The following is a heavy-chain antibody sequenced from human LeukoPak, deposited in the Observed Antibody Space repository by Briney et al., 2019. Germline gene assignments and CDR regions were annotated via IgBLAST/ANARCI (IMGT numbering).Heavy chain of an antibody. V-gene: IGHV4-59*12. Sequence: SETLSLTCTVSGGSISSYYWSWIRQPPGKGLEWIGYIYYSGSTNYNPSLKSRVTISVDTSKNQFSLKLSSVTAADTAVYYCARGPRGDYVWGSYRYRIHYFDYWGQGTLVTVSS. D-gene: IGHD3-16*02. CDR2: IYYSGST. J-gene: IGHJ4*02. CDR3: ARGPRGDYVWGSYRYRIHYFDY. CDR1: GGSISSYY.